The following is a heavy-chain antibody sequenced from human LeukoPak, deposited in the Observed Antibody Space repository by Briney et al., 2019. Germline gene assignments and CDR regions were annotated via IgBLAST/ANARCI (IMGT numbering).Heavy chain of an antibody. D-gene: IGHD1-26*01. CDR2: IYTSGST. CDR1: GGSITSSYY. Sequence: SQTLSLTCTVSGGSITSSYYWSWIRQPAGKGLEWIGRIYTSGSTNYNPSLKGRATISVDTSKNQFSLKLSSVTAADTAVYYCARGSGSTDDYWGQGTLVTVSS. V-gene: IGHV4-61*02. CDR3: ARGSGSTDDY. J-gene: IGHJ4*02.